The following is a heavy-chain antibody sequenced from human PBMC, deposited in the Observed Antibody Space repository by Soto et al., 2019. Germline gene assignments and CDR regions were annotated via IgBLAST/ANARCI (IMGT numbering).Heavy chain of an antibody. CDR1: GYTFTSYG. CDR2: SSNNNDNT. D-gene: IGHD3-16*01. CDR3: ARDRGGYFDY. V-gene: IGHV1-18*04. J-gene: IGHJ4*02. Sequence: QVQLVQSGAEVEKPGASVKVSCKASGYTFTSYGISWVRQAPGQGLEWMGWSSNNNDNTNYAQKLQGRVTLTTDTSTNTVYMELRSMRSDDTAMYYCARDRGGYFDYWCQGSLVTVSS.